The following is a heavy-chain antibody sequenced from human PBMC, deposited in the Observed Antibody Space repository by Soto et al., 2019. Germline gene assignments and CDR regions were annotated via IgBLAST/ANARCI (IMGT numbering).Heavy chain of an antibody. CDR3: AKDMVHANSVWDPFDI. Sequence: GGSLRLSCAASGFTFRNFAMTWVRQAPGKRLEWVSTIGSVGGDTYYADSVKGRFTISRDDSKNTLSLQMNSLRAEDTAIYFCAKDMVHANSVWDPFDIWGQGTMVTVSS. J-gene: IGHJ3*02. CDR2: IGSVGGDT. CDR1: GFTFRNFA. V-gene: IGHV3-23*01. D-gene: IGHD2-8*01.